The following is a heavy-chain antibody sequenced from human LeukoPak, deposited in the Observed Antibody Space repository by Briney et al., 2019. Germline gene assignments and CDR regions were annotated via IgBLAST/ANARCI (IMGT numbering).Heavy chain of an antibody. V-gene: IGHV3-33*08. D-gene: IGHD4-23*01. CDR2: IWYDGSNK. Sequence: GGSLRLSCAASGFTFSSYGMHWVRQAPGKGLAWVAVIWYDGSNKYYADSVKGRFTISRDNSKNTLYLQMNSLRAEDTAVYYCARERSYGGNMDAVDIWGQGTMVTVSS. CDR1: GFTFSSYG. J-gene: IGHJ3*02. CDR3: ARERSYGGNMDAVDI.